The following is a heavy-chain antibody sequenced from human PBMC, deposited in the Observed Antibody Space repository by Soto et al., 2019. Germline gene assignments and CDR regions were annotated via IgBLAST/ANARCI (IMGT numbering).Heavy chain of an antibody. Sequence: QVRLQESGPGLVKPSQTLSLTCTVSGGSISSGDYYWTWIRQHPGKGLEWIGYISSSGRTYYNPSLKSRVSMSLDTAENQFSLILSSVTAADTAGFYCARDRPVASKSSYYGLDVWGQGTTVCVAS. J-gene: IGHJ6*02. D-gene: IGHD6-19*01. CDR2: ISSSGRT. CDR3: ARDRPVASKSSYYGLDV. CDR1: GGSISSGDYY. V-gene: IGHV4-31*03.